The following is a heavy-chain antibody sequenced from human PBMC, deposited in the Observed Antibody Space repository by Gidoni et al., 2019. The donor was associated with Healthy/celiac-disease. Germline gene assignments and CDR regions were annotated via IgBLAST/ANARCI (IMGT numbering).Heavy chain of an antibody. J-gene: IGHJ5*02. V-gene: IGHV2-5*01. CDR3: AHRRLPYGDYEFLNWFDP. Sequence: QITLKESGPTLVKPTQTLTLTCTFSGFSLSTSGVGVGWIRQPPGKALEWLALIYWNDDKRYSPSLKSRLTITKDTSKNQVVLTMTNMDPVDTATYYCAHRRLPYGDYEFLNWFDPWGQGTLVTVSS. CDR1: GFSLSTSGVG. D-gene: IGHD4-17*01. CDR2: IYWNDDK.